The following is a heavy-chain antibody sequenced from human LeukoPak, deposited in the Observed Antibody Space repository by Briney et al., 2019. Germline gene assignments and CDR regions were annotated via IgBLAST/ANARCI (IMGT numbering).Heavy chain of an antibody. D-gene: IGHD3-3*01. CDR2: IYYSGST. CDR3: ARGITILSNWFDP. CDR1: GGSISSGGYY. J-gene: IGHJ5*02. V-gene: IGHV4-31*03. Sequence: SETLSLTCTVSGGSISSGGYYWSWIRQHPGTGLEWLGYIYYSGSTYYNPSLKSRVTISVDTSKNQFSLKLSSVTAADTAVYYCARGITILSNWFDPWGQGTLVTVSS.